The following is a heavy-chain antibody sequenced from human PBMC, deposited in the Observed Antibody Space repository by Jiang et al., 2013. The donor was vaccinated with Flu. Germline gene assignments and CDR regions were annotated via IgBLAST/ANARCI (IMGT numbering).Heavy chain of an antibody. J-gene: IGHJ4*02. D-gene: IGHD1-14*01. CDR2: ISGSGGST. CDR3: VFGDPPDDY. V-gene: IGHV3-23*04. Sequence: LVESGGGLVKPGGSLRLSCAASGFTFSSYSMNWVRQAPGKGLEWVSAISGSGGSTYYADSVKGRFTISRDNSKNTLYLQMNSLRAEDTAVYYCVFGDPPDDYWGQGTLVTVSS. CDR1: GFTFSSYS.